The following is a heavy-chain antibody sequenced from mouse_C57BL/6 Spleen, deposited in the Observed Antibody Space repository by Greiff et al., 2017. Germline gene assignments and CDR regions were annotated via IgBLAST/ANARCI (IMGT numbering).Heavy chain of an antibody. D-gene: IGHD6-5*01. V-gene: IGHV1-15*01. CDR3: TRSAYTYYAMDY. CDR1: GYTFTDYE. Sequence: VNVVESGAELVRPGASVTLSCKASGYTFTDYEMHWVKQTPVHGLEWIGAIDPETGGTAYNQKFKGKAILTADKSSSTAYMELRSLTSEDSAVYYCTRSAYTYYAMDYWGQGTSVTVSS. CDR2: IDPETGGT. J-gene: IGHJ4*01.